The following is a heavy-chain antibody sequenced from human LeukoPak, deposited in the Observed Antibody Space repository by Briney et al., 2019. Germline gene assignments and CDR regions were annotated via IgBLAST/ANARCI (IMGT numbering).Heavy chain of an antibody. CDR2: ISGSGGST. Sequence: GGSLRLSCAASGFTFSSYAMSWVRQAPGKGLEWVSAISGSGGSTYYADSVKGRFTISRDNSKNTLYLQMNSLRAEDTAVYYCAKDGNSPVHQRYYYYYMDVWGKGTTVTVSS. J-gene: IGHJ6*03. V-gene: IGHV3-23*01. D-gene: IGHD4-23*01. CDR3: AKDGNSPVHQRYYYYYMDV. CDR1: GFTFSSYA.